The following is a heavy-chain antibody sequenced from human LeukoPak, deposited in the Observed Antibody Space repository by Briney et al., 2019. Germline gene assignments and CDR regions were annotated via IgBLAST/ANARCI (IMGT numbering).Heavy chain of an antibody. J-gene: IGHJ4*02. D-gene: IGHD3-10*01. Sequence: RGSLILCCAASAVTLNNHDVNRVPQAPRKGRETGSFISISGTSIHYADAVKGRFTISRDNPKNSLDLQMNNLRGEDTAIYSCLTHEWVGGSLHVYWGQGNLVTVSS. CDR2: ISISGTSI. CDR1: AVTLNNHD. CDR3: LTHEWVGGSLHVY. V-gene: IGHV3-48*03.